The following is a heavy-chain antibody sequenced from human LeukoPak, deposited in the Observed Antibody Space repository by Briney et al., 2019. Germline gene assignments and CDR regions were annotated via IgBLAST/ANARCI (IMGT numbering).Heavy chain of an antibody. CDR3: AKGAPADCSSTSCYPFDY. CDR1: GFTFSSYG. Sequence: GGSLRLSCAASGFTFSSYGMHWVRQAPGKGLEWVAFIPYDGSNKYYADSVKGRFTISRDNSKNTLYLQMNSLRAEDTAVYYCAKGAPADCSSTSCYPFDYWGQGTLVTVSS. D-gene: IGHD2-2*01. CDR2: IPYDGSNK. V-gene: IGHV3-30*02. J-gene: IGHJ4*02.